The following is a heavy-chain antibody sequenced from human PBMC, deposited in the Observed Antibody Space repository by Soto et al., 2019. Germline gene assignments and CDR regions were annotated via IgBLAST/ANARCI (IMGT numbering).Heavy chain of an antibody. D-gene: IGHD1-1*01. CDR2: IKSKTDGGTT. J-gene: IGHJ2*01. CDR3: TTDPHRYNWNDWYFDL. Sequence: GGSLRLSCAASGFTFSNAWMSWVRQAPGTGLEWVGRIKSKTDGGTTDYAAPVKGRFTISRDDSKNTLYLQMNSLKTEDTAVYYCTTDPHRYNWNDWYFDLWGRGTLVTVSS. V-gene: IGHV3-15*01. CDR1: GFTFSNAW.